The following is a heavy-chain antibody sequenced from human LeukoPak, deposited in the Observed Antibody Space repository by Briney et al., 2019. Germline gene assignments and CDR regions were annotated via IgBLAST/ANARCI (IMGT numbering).Heavy chain of an antibody. CDR3: VEDWGRQQFVF. J-gene: IGHJ4*02. CDR2: IRFDESNQ. Sequence: GGSLRLSCAASGFTFSVYGMQWVRQAPGKGLEWVAFIRFDESNQYYIDSVKGRFTISRDNSKNRLYLQMHSLRAEDTAMYYCVEDWGRQQFVFWGQGTLVTVSS. V-gene: IGHV3-30*02. D-gene: IGHD3-16*01. CDR1: GFTFSVYG.